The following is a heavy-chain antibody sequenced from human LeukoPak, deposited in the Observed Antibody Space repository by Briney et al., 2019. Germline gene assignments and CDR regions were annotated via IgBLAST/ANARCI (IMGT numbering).Heavy chain of an antibody. Sequence: GGSLRLSCADSGFTFNKYRMNWVRQAPGKGLEWVSSISGSSSYIYYADSVKGRFTISRDNAKNSLYLQMNSLRAEDTGVYYCARDAYRDRYFDYWGQGTLVTVSS. V-gene: IGHV3-21*01. CDR1: GFTFNKYR. D-gene: IGHD4-11*01. CDR2: ISGSSSYI. CDR3: ARDAYRDRYFDY. J-gene: IGHJ4*02.